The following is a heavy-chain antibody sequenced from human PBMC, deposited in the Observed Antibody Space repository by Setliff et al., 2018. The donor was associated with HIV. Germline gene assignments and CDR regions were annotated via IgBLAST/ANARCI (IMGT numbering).Heavy chain of an antibody. V-gene: IGHV1-46*03. J-gene: IGHJ1*01. CDR1: GYTFTSYY. CDR2: IDPRGGST. D-gene: IGHD3-22*01. CDR3: TRGSSGYSHAEYFQY. Sequence: ASVKVSCKASGYTFTSYYMHWVRQAPGQGLEWMGIIDPRGGSTSYAQKFQGKVTMTRDTSTSTVYMELSSLGSEDTAVYYCTRGSSGYSHAEYFQYWGQGTLVTVSS.